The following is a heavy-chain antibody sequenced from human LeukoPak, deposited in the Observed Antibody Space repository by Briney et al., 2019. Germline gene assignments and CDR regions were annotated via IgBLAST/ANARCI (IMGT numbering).Heavy chain of an antibody. CDR3: ARELEWLRL. CDR2: IYHSGST. D-gene: IGHD5-12*01. CDR1: GYSISSGYY. J-gene: IGHJ4*02. V-gene: IGHV4-38-2*01. Sequence: PSGTLSLTCAVSGYSISSGYYWGWIRQPPGKGLEWIGSIYHSGSTYYNPSLKSRVTISVDTSKNQFSLKLSSVTAADTAVYYCARELEWLRLWGQGTLVTVSS.